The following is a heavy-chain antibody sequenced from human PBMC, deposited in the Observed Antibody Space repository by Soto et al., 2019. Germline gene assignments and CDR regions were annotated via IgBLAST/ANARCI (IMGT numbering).Heavy chain of an antibody. Sequence: SETLSLTCAVYGGSFSGYYWSWIRQPPGKGLEWIGEINHSGSTNYNPSLKSRVTISVDTSKNQFSLKLSSVTAADTAVYFCARGVVGAPPYCMDVWGQGTTVTVSS. D-gene: IGHD2-15*01. V-gene: IGHV4-34*01. CDR2: INHSGST. J-gene: IGHJ6*02. CDR1: GGSFSGYY. CDR3: ARGVVGAPPYCMDV.